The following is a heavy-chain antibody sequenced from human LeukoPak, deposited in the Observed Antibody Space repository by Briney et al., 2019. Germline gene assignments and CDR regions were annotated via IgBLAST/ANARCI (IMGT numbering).Heavy chain of an antibody. D-gene: IGHD2-15*01. CDR2: IIPILGIA. V-gene: IGHV1-69*02. CDR3: ARIRRNCSGGSCYTLDY. Sequence: SVKVSCKASGGTFSSYTISWVRQAPGQGLEWMGRIIPILGIANYAQKFQGRVTITTDESTSTAYMELSSLRSEDTAVYYCARIRRNCSGGSCYTLDYWGQGTLVTVSS. CDR1: GGTFSSYT. J-gene: IGHJ4*02.